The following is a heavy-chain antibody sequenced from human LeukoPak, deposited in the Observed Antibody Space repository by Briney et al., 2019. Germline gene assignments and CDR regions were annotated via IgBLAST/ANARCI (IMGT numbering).Heavy chain of an antibody. CDR3: ARHRRFAFPFDP. J-gene: IGHJ5*02. CDR1: GYSISSGYY. Sequence: KPSETLSLTCIVSGYSISSGYYWGWIRQPPGKGLEWIGNIHHSGSTYYNPSLKSRVTTSVDTSKNQLSLKLSSVTAADTAVYYCARHRRFAFPFDPWGQGTLVTVSS. CDR2: IHHSGST. V-gene: IGHV4-38-2*02.